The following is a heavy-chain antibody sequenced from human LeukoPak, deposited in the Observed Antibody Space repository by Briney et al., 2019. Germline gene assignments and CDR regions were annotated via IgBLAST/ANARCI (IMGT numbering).Heavy chain of an antibody. Sequence: ASVKVSCKASGYTFTGYYMHWVRQAPGQGLEWMGWINPNSGGTNYAQKFQGRVTMTRDTSISTAYMELSRLRSDDTAVYYCXXXXXSGRSSLPPFDYWGQGTLVTVSS. CDR2: INPNSGGT. V-gene: IGHV1-2*02. CDR1: GYTFTGYY. J-gene: IGHJ4*02. CDR3: XXXXXSGRSSLPPFDY. D-gene: IGHD6-19*01.